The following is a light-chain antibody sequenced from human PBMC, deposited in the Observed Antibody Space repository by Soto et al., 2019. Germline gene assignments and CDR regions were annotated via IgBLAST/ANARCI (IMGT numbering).Light chain of an antibody. CDR3: QQSYGTPIT. J-gene: IGKJ5*01. CDR2: VAS. Sequence: IQMTQSASCLSAYVGDGANIXCRASQSMSRYLTWYQQKPGKAPNLLISVASSLQGEGPSRFSGSGSETDFTSTSTSLQHEDFATYYGQQSYGTPITFGQGTRLEI. CDR1: QSMSRY. V-gene: IGKV1-39*01.